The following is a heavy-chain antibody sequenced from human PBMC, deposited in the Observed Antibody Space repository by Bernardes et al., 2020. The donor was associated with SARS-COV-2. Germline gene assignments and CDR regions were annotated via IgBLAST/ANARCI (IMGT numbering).Heavy chain of an antibody. V-gene: IGHV5-51*01. J-gene: IGHJ5*02. CDR3: ARLGQINVVNPLYDFWSGSPRGWFDP. CDR2: IYPGDSDT. Sequence: GAYLKTPRKGSGYSLTRYWIGWVRPMPGQGLEWMGIIYPGDSDTRYSPSFQGQVTISADKSISTAYLQWSSLKASDNAMYYCARLGQINVVNPLYDFWSGSPRGWFDPWGQGTLVTVSS. CDR1: GYSLTRYW. D-gene: IGHD3-3*01.